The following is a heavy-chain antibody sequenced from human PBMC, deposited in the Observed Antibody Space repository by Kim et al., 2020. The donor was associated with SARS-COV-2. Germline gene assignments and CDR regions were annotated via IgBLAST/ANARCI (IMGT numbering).Heavy chain of an antibody. V-gene: IGHV4-34*01. CDR3: ARGLVDYGDYEHYYYYYMDV. J-gene: IGHJ6*03. D-gene: IGHD4-17*01. Sequence: RVTISVDTSKNQFSLKLSSVTAADTAVYYCARGLVDYGDYEHYYYYYMDVWGKGTTVTVSS.